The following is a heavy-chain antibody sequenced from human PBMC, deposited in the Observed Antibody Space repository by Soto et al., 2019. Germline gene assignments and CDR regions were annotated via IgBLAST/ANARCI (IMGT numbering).Heavy chain of an antibody. D-gene: IGHD5-18*01. Sequence: QVQLQQWGAGLLKPSETLSLTCAVYGGSFSGYYWSWIRQPPGKGLEWGGEVNHSGSPNYNPSLKTRVPKSVDPSKNQFSLKLSPVTAADTAVYYCGCIRGDTARVDWYDPWGQGTLVTVSS. J-gene: IGHJ5*02. CDR1: GGSFSGYY. CDR2: VNHSGSP. V-gene: IGHV4-34*01. CDR3: GCIRGDTARVDWYDP.